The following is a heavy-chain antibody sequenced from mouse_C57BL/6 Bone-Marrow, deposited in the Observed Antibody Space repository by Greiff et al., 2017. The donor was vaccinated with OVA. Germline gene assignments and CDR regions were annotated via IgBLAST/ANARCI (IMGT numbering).Heavy chain of an antibody. CDR3: ARNSIGDY. J-gene: IGHJ2*01. CDR1: GYTFTSYW. CDR2: IDPNSGGT. V-gene: IGHV1-72*01. Sequence: QVQLQQPGAELVKPGASVKLSCKASGYTFTSYWMHWVKQRPVRGLEWIGWIDPNSGGTKYTETFKSKATLTVDKPSSTAYMQLSSLTSEDAAVYYCARNSIGDYWGQGTTLTVSS.